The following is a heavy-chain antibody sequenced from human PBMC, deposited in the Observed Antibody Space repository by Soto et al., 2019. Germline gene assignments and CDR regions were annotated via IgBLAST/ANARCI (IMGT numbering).Heavy chain of an antibody. CDR2: IIPIFGTA. CDR3: ARGVAARWYFDY. V-gene: IGHV1-69*13. Sequence: SVKVSCKASGGTFSSYAISWVRQAPGQGLEWMGGIIPIFGTANYAQKFQGRVTITADESTSTAYMELSSLRSEDTAVHYCARGVAARWYFDYWGQGTLVTVSS. D-gene: IGHD6-6*01. J-gene: IGHJ4*02. CDR1: GGTFSSYA.